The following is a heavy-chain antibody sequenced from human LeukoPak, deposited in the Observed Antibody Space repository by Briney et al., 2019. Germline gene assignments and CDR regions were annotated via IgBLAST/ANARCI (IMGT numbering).Heavy chain of an antibody. CDR1: GFTVSNSY. CDR3: ARDPKIEAFDI. D-gene: IGHD2/OR15-2a*01. J-gene: IGHJ3*02. V-gene: IGHV3-66*01. Sequence: GGSLRLSCAASGFTVSNSYMSWVRQAPGKGLEWVSVVYAGGSTYYADSVKGRFTLSRDNSKNTLYLQMNSLRAEDTAVYYCARDPKIEAFDIWGQGTMVTVSS. CDR2: VYAGGST.